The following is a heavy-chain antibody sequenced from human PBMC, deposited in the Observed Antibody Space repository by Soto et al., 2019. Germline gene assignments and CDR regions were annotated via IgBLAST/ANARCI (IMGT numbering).Heavy chain of an antibody. J-gene: IGHJ5*02. CDR2: ISWNSGSI. Sequence: EVQLVESGGGLVQPGRSLRLSCAASGFTFDDYAMHWVRQAPGKGLEWVSGISWNSGSIGYADSVKGRFTISRDNAKNSLYLQMNSLRAEDTALYYCAKDPSGQLEPQGGVWFDPWGQGTLVTVSS. D-gene: IGHD1-1*01. CDR1: GFTFDDYA. V-gene: IGHV3-9*01. CDR3: AKDPSGQLEPQGGVWFDP.